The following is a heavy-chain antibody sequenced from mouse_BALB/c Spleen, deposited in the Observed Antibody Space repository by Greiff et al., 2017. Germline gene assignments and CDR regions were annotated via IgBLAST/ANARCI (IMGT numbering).Heavy chain of an antibody. CDR1: GYSITSDYA. CDR2: ISYSGST. V-gene: IGHV3-2*02. J-gene: IGHJ1*01. Sequence: EVKLQESGPGLVKPSQSLSLTCTVTGYSITSDYAWNWIRQFPGNKLEWMGYISYSGSTSYNPSLKSRISITRDTSKNQFFLQLNSVTTEDTATYYCARLGPDWYFDVWGAGTTVTVSS. D-gene: IGHD4-1*01. CDR3: ARLGPDWYFDV.